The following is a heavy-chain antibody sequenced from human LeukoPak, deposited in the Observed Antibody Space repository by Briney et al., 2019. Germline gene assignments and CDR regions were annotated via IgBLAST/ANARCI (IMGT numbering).Heavy chain of an antibody. D-gene: IGHD2-21*01. Sequence: ASVKVSCKASGYSFTTYDINWVRQATGQGLEWMAWMDPNSGNTGYAQKFQGRVTMTRNTSISTAYMELSSLRSEDTAVYYCARVAGNCGGDCYRLVYWGQGTLVTVAS. V-gene: IGHV1-8*01. CDR3: ARVAGNCGGDCYRLVY. CDR2: MDPNSGNT. J-gene: IGHJ4*02. CDR1: GYSFTTYD.